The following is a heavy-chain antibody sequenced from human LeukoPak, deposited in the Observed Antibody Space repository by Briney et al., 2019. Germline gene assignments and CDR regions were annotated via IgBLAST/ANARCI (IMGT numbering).Heavy chain of an antibody. Sequence: PSETLSLTCTVSNYSITSGYYWGWIRQPPGKGLEWIGSIYHSGTTYYNPSLKSRVTTSVDTSKNQFSLNLSSVTAADTAVYYCARVSRGYDILYWGQGTLVTVSS. CDR3: ARVSRGYDILY. CDR2: IYHSGTT. V-gene: IGHV4-38-2*02. J-gene: IGHJ4*02. D-gene: IGHD3-9*01. CDR1: NYSITSGYY.